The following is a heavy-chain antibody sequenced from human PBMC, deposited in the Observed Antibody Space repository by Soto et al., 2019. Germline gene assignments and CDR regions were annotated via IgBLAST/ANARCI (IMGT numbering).Heavy chain of an antibody. Sequence: GGSLRLSCAASGFTFSSYAMSWVRQAPGKGLEWVSAISGSGGSTYYADSVKGRFTISRDNSKNTLYLQMNSLRAEDTAVYYCAKDRWSDDFWSGYYISNYYYYGMDVWGQGTTVTVSS. D-gene: IGHD3-3*01. J-gene: IGHJ6*02. V-gene: IGHV3-23*01. CDR3: AKDRWSDDFWSGYYISNYYYYGMDV. CDR1: GFTFSSYA. CDR2: ISGSGGST.